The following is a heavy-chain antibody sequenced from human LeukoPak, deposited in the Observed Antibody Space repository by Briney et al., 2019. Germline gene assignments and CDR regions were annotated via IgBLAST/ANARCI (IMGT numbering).Heavy chain of an antibody. CDR3: ARDVSGELSPMENWFDP. D-gene: IGHD3-16*02. CDR2: IIPIFGTA. CDR1: GGTFISYA. V-gene: IGHV1-69*13. J-gene: IGHJ5*02. Sequence: GASVKVSCKASGGTFISYAISWVRQAPGQGLEWMGGIIPIFGTANYAQKFQGRVTITADESTSTAYMELSSLRSEDTAVYYCARDVSGELSPMENWFDPWGQGTLVTVSS.